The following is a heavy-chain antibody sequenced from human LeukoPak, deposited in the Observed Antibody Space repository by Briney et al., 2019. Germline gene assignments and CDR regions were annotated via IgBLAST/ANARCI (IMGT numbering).Heavy chain of an antibody. V-gene: IGHV3-48*01. CDR3: AKRVSGAMVN. Sequence: GGSLRLSCAASGFTFSTYTMNWVRQAPGKGLEWVSYISRGGNTIFYADSVKGRFTISRDNAKNSLYLQMNSLRGEDTAVYCCAKRVSGAMVNWGQGTLVTVSS. CDR1: GFTFSTYT. J-gene: IGHJ4*02. CDR2: ISRGGNTI. D-gene: IGHD5-18*01.